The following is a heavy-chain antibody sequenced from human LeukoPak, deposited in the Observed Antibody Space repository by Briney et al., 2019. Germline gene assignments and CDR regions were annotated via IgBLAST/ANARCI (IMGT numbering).Heavy chain of an antibody. CDR2: INHSGST. CDR3: ARAAPYYYGSGSYFDY. V-gene: IGHV4-34*01. D-gene: IGHD3-10*01. Sequence: SETLSLTCAVYGRSFSGYYWSWIRQPPGKGLEWIGEINHSGSTNYNPSLKSRVTISVDTSKNQFSLKPSSVTAADTAVYYCARAAPYYYGSGSYFDYWGQGTLVTVSS. CDR1: GRSFSGYY. J-gene: IGHJ4*02.